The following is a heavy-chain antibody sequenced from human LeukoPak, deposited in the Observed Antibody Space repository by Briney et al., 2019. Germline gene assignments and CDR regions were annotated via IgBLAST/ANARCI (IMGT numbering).Heavy chain of an antibody. V-gene: IGHV4-39*06. D-gene: IGHD3-9*01. CDR1: GGAINSGNYY. CDR3: AREFPAGYFDWLLSGFDY. Sequence: SETLSLTCTVSGGAINSGNYYWGWIRQPPGRGLEWIGSFYYSGGIYYNPSLKSRVTISVDTSKNQFPLKLSSVTAADTAVYYCAREFPAGYFDWLLSGFDYWGQGTLVTVSS. CDR2: FYYSGGI. J-gene: IGHJ4*02.